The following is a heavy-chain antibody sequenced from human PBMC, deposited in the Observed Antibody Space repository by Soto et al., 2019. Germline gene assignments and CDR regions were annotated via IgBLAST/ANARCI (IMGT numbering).Heavy chain of an antibody. CDR2: INPSGGST. CDR1: GYTFTSYY. CDR3: ASELEGGYYFDY. Sequence: ASVKVSCKASGYTFTSYYMHWVRQAPGQGLEWMGIINPSGGSTSYAQKFQGRVTMTRDTSTSTVYMELSSLRSEDTAVYYCASELEGGYYFDYWGQGTLVTVSS. V-gene: IGHV1-46*03. D-gene: IGHD1-1*01. J-gene: IGHJ4*02.